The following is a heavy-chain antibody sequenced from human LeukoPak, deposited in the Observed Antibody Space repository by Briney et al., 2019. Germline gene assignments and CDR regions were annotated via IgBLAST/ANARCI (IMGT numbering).Heavy chain of an antibody. Sequence: GGSLRLSCAASGFTFSSYAMHWVRQAPGRGLEWVSGISWNSGSIGYADSVKGRFTISRDNAKNSLYLQMNSLRAEDTALYYCAKDLGAHYYGSGSYYSGIDYWGQGTLVTVSS. D-gene: IGHD3-10*01. V-gene: IGHV3-9*01. CDR3: AKDLGAHYYGSGSYYSGIDY. CDR1: GFTFSSYA. CDR2: ISWNSGSI. J-gene: IGHJ4*02.